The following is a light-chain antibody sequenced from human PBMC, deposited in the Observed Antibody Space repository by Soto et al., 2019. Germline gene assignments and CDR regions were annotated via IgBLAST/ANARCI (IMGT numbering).Light chain of an antibody. CDR1: RSVSRS. J-gene: IGKJ4*01. CDR3: QQYHNWPPLT. CDR2: AAS. V-gene: IGKV3-15*01. Sequence: EIVMTQSPATLSVSPGEGVTLSCRASRSVSRSVAWYQQKPGQAPRLLIYAASSRATGIPARFIASGSETEFSLTITSLQSEDSAVYFCQQYHNWPPLTFGGGTKVEIK.